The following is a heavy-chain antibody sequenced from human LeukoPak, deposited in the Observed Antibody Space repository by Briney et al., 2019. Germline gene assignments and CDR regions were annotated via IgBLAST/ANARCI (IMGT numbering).Heavy chain of an antibody. CDR1: GFTFTSYS. CDR3: ARGDDSGYYDYFDY. CDR2: TYTGGNT. Sequence: GGSLRLSCAASGFTFTSYSMNWDRQAPGKGLEWVSTTYTGGNTYYAASVKGRFTISRDFSKNTVFLHMNSLRAEDTAMYYCARGDDSGYYDYFDYWGQGALVTVSS. D-gene: IGHD3-22*01. J-gene: IGHJ4*02. V-gene: IGHV3-53*01.